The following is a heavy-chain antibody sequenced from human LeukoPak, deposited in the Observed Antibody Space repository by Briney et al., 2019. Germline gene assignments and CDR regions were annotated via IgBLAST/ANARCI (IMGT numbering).Heavy chain of an antibody. CDR2: ISSSSIYI. Sequence: PGGSLRLSCAASGFTFSSYSMNWVRQAPGKGLEWVSSISSSSIYIYYADSVKGRFTISRDNAKNSLYLQMNSLRAEDTAVYYCARGYNNYGYVFDIWGQGTVVTVSS. CDR1: GFTFSSYS. D-gene: IGHD4-11*01. J-gene: IGHJ3*02. CDR3: ARGYNNYGYVFDI. V-gene: IGHV3-21*01.